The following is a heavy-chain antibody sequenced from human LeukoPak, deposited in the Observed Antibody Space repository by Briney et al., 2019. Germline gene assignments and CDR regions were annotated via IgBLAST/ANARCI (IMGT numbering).Heavy chain of an antibody. CDR3: ARTYYYGSGSYYLDY. J-gene: IGHJ4*02. D-gene: IGHD3-10*01. Sequence: SETLSLTCTVSGGSVSSGTYYCSWIRQPPGKGLEWIGFIYYSGYTNYNPSLKSRVTISLDTSKNQFSLKLSSVTAADTAVYYCARTYYYGSGSYYLDYWGQGTLVTVSS. CDR1: GGSVSSGTYY. CDR2: IYYSGYT. V-gene: IGHV4-61*01.